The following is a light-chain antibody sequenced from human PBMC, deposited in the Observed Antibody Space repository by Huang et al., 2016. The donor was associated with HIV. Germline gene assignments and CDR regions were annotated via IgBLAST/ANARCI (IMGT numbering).Light chain of an antibody. Sequence: DIVMIQSPLSLPVTPGEPASISCRSSQSLLHTNAYNYFDWYLQKPGQSPQLLIYLGSSRASGVPDRFSGGGSGTRFSLNISRVEAEDAGIYYCMEALKTPYTFGQGTKLEIK. CDR3: MEALKTPYT. J-gene: IGKJ2*01. CDR1: QSLLHTNAYNY. V-gene: IGKV2-28*01. CDR2: LGS.